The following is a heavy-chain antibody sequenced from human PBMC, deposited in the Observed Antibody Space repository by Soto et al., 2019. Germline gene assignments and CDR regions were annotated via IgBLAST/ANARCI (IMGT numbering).Heavy chain of an antibody. D-gene: IGHD3-10*01. Sequence: SGKVSFRASLGTFSSYAISWLRQAPEQGLEWSVGIIPIFGTANYAQKFQGRVTITADKSTSTAYMELSSLRSEDTAVYYCARAWFGELSGYYYYGMDVWGQGTTVTVSS. CDR3: ARAWFGELSGYYYYGMDV. V-gene: IGHV1-69*06. J-gene: IGHJ6*02. CDR2: IIPIFGTA. CDR1: LGTFSSYA.